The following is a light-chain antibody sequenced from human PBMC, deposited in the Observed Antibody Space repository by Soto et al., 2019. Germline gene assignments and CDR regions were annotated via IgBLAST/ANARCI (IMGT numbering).Light chain of an antibody. CDR2: SNN. J-gene: IGLJ2*01. CDR1: SSNIGSNP. Sequence: QLVLAQPPSASGTPGQRVSISCSGSSSNIGSNPVNWYQQLPGTAPKLLIYSNNQRPSGVPDRFSGSKSGTSASLAINRLQSEDEANYYCATWDDSLNGPVFGGGTKLTVL. CDR3: ATWDDSLNGPV. V-gene: IGLV1-44*01.